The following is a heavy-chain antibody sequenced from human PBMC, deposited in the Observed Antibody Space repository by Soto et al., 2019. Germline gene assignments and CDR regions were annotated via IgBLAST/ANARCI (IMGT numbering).Heavy chain of an antibody. CDR1: GYSFTSYW. V-gene: IGHV5-10-1*01. Sequence: GESLKISCKGSGYSFTSYWISWVRQMPGKGLEWMGRIDPSDSYTNYSRSFQGHVTISADKSISTAYLQWSSLKASDTAMYYCASLLVYDILTGYPAMDVWSQGTTVTVSS. J-gene: IGHJ6*02. D-gene: IGHD3-9*01. CDR3: ASLLVYDILTGYPAMDV. CDR2: IDPSDSYT.